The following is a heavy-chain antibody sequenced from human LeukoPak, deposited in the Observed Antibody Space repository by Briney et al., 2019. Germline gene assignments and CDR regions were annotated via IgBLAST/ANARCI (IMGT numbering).Heavy chain of an antibody. D-gene: IGHD3-9*01. Sequence: ASVKVSCKASGYTFTSYAMHWVRQAPGQRLEWMGWINAGNGNTKYSQKFQGRVTITRDTSASTAYMELSSLRSEDTAVYYCARLYYDILTGYFFFDYWGQGTLVTVSS. CDR2: INAGNGNT. J-gene: IGHJ4*02. V-gene: IGHV1-3*01. CDR3: ARLYYDILTGYFFFDY. CDR1: GYTFTSYA.